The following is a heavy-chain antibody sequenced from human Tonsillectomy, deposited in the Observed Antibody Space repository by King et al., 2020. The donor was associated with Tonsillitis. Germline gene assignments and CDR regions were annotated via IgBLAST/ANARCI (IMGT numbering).Heavy chain of an antibody. J-gene: IGHJ6*04. CDR1: GYTFTGYY. V-gene: IGHV1-2*02. D-gene: IGHD3-22*01. CDR3: ARDQPAPYYYDSSGYDLVYYYGMDV. CDR2: INPNSGGT. Sequence: QLVQSGAEVKKPGASVKVSCKASGYTFTGYYMHWVRQAPGQGLEWMGWINPNSGGTNYVQKFQGRVTMTRDTSISTVYMELSRLRSDDTAVYYCARDQPAPYYYDSSGYDLVYYYGMDVWGKGTTVTVSS.